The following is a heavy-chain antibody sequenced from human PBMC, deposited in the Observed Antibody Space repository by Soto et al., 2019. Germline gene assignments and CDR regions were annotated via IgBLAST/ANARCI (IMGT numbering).Heavy chain of an antibody. V-gene: IGHV3-30*18. Sequence: QVQLVESGGGVVQPGRSLRLSCAASGFTFSSYGMHWVRQAPGKGLEWVAVISYDGSNKYYADSVKGRFTISRDNSKNTLYLQMNSLRAEDTAVYYCAKDAHLYSSSWYFDYWGQGTLVTVSS. D-gene: IGHD6-13*01. CDR3: AKDAHLYSSSWYFDY. CDR2: ISYDGSNK. J-gene: IGHJ4*02. CDR1: GFTFSSYG.